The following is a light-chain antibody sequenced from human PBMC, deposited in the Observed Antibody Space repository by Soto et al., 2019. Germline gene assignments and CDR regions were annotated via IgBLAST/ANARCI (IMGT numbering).Light chain of an antibody. CDR3: QQYGSSTWT. Sequence: EIVLTQSPATLSVSPGEGVTLSCRASQGIGDTLAWYQQKPGQAPRLLIYGASSRATGIPDRFSGSGSGTDFTLTISRLEPEDFAVYYCQQYGSSTWTFGQGTKVDI. J-gene: IGKJ1*01. CDR2: GAS. CDR1: QGIGDT. V-gene: IGKV3-20*01.